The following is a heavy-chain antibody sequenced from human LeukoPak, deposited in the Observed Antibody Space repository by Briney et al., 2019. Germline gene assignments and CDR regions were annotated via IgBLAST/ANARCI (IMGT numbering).Heavy chain of an antibody. J-gene: IGHJ4*02. CDR2: NNPTGGST. CDR1: GYTFTNYY. V-gene: IGHV1-46*01. Sequence: GASVKVSCKASGYTFTNYYMHWVRQAPGQGLEWMGINNPTGGSTTYAQKFQGRVTMTRDTSTSTVYMELSSLRSEDTAVYYCARGRLAAAGTPYYFDCWGQGTLVTVSS. D-gene: IGHD6-13*01. CDR3: ARGRLAAAGTPYYFDC.